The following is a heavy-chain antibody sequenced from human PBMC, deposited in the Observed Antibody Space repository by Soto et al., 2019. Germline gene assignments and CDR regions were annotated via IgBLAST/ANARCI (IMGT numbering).Heavy chain of an antibody. CDR1: GVSISSYF. CDR2: IYYSGST. J-gene: IGHJ4*02. CDR3: ARERGRNFDY. V-gene: IGHV4-59*01. Sequence: PSETLSLTCSVSGVSISSYFWSWIRQPPGKGLEWIGYIYYSGSTNYNPSLRSRVTISVDTSKNQFSLKLSSVTAADTAVYYCARERGRNFDYWGQGTLVTVSS. D-gene: IGHD5-12*01.